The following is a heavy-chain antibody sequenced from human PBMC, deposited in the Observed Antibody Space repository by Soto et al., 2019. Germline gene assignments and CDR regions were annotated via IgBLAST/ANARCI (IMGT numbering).Heavy chain of an antibody. J-gene: IGHJ4*02. V-gene: IGHV4-38-2*01. D-gene: IGHD4-17*01. CDR2: IYHTGTT. CDR3: ARVSNEYGGNGAFDY. CDR1: GDAISSGYY. Sequence: PSETLSLTCAVSGDAISSGYYWAWIRQPPGKGLEWIGSIYHTGTTYYNPSLRSRVTISVDTSKNQFSLKLTSVTAADSAMYYCARVSNEYGGNGAFDYWGLGTLVTVSS.